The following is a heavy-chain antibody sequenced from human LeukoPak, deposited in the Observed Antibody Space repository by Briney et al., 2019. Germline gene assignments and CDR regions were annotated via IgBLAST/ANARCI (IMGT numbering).Heavy chain of an antibody. CDR1: GFTFSSYG. D-gene: IGHD1-1*01. J-gene: IGHJ4*02. CDR3: AKDRETTSSGTFDY. V-gene: IGHV3-30*18. CDR2: IAEDGSNE. Sequence: GGCLRLSCAASGFTFSSYGMHCVRQAPGKGLEWVAFIAEDGSNEKYTDSVKGRFTISRDNSNNTLYLRMNSLRAEDTGVYYCAKDRETTSSGTFDYWGQGTLVTVSS.